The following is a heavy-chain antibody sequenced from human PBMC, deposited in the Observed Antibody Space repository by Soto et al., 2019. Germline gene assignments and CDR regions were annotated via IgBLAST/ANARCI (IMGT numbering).Heavy chain of an antibody. Sequence: VQLLESGGGLVQPGGSLRLSCAASGFTFNNYAMTWVRQAPGKGLEWVSAISGGGDTTSYADSVKGRFTVSRDGSKTTRYLQMSSLRAEDTALYYCAKGRGGSGSLTPRVDFWGQGTLVTVSS. V-gene: IGHV3-23*01. D-gene: IGHD3-10*01. CDR1: GFTFNNYA. CDR2: ISGGGDTT. CDR3: AKGRGGSGSLTPRVDF. J-gene: IGHJ4*02.